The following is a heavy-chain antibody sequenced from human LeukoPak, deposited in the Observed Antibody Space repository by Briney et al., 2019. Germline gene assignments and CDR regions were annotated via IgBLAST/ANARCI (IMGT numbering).Heavy chain of an antibody. D-gene: IGHD3-22*01. Sequence: GGSLRLSCAASGFTFSSYSMNWVRQAPGKGLEWVSSISSSSSYIYYADSVKGRFTISRDNAKNSLYLQMNSLRAEDTAVYYCARDLTPDYYDSSGYFDYWGQGTLVTVSS. J-gene: IGHJ4*02. CDR2: ISSSSSYI. CDR1: GFTFSSYS. CDR3: ARDLTPDYYDSSGYFDY. V-gene: IGHV3-21*01.